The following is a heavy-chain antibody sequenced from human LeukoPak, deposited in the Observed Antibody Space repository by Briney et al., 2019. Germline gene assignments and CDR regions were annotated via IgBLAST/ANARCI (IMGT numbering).Heavy chain of an antibody. V-gene: IGHV3-48*03. CDR1: GFIFSNYD. J-gene: IGHJ4*02. Sequence: GGSLRLSCVASGFIFSNYDVNWVRQAPGKGLEWVSCIRSSGETTYHADPVKGRFTISRDNAQNSLYLQMNSLRAEDTAVYYCARRGPPDFDYWGQGTLVTVSS. CDR2: IRSSGETT. CDR3: ARRGPPDFDY.